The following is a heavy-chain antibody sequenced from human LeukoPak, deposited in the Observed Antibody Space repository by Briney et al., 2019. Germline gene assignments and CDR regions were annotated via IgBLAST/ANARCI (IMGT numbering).Heavy chain of an antibody. CDR3: AGGPPGQLFDY. CDR2: LYPEDAET. J-gene: IGHJ4*02. V-gene: IGHV1-24*01. CDR1: GYTLTELS. Sequence: ASVKVSCKVSGYTLTELSMHWVRQAPGKGLEWMGGLYPEDAETIYAQNFQGRVTMTEDTSTDTAYMELGSLRSEDTAVYFCAGGPPGQLFDYWGQGTLVTVSP. D-gene: IGHD6-13*01.